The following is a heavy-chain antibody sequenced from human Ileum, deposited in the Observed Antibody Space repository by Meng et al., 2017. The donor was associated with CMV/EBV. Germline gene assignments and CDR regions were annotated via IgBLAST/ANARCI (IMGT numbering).Heavy chain of an antibody. J-gene: IGHJ5*02. CDR2: INHSGST. CDR1: GGSFSGYY. D-gene: IGHD6-13*01. V-gene: IGHV4-34*01. Sequence: SETLSLTCAVYGGSFSGYYWSWIRQPPGKGLEWIGEINHSGSTNYNPSLKSRVTISVDTSKNQFSLKLSSVTAADTAVYYCARVGSSSSQDNWFDPWGQGTLVTVSS. CDR3: ARVGSSSSQDNWFDP.